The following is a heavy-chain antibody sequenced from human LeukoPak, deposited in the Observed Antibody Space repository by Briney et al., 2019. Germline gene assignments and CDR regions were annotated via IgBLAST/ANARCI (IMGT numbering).Heavy chain of an antibody. CDR1: AVSITSISYY. J-gene: IGHJ5*02. CDR3: ARDLWGSRPYNWFDP. CDR2: IYYSGNT. V-gene: IGHV4-39*07. Sequence: SETLSLTCTVSAVSITSISYYWGWIRQPPGKGLEWIGSIYYSGNTYYSPSLRSRVTISVDTSKNQFSLKLSSVTAADTAVYYCARDLWGSRPYNWFDPWGQGTLVTVSS. D-gene: IGHD2-2*01.